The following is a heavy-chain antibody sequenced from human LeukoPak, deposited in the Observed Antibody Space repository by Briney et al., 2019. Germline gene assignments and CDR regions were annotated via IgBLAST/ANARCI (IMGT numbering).Heavy chain of an antibody. Sequence: ASVKVSCKASGYTFTSYGTSWVRQAPGQGLEWMGWISAYNGNTNYAQKLQGRVTMTTDTSTSTAYMELRSLRSDDTAVYYCARIGYCSSTSCYHLDYWGQGTLVTVSS. CDR1: GYTFTSYG. CDR2: ISAYNGNT. J-gene: IGHJ4*02. D-gene: IGHD2-2*01. V-gene: IGHV1-18*01. CDR3: ARIGYCSSTSCYHLDY.